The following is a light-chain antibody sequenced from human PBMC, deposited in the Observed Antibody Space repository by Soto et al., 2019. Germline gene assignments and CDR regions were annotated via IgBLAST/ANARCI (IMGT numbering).Light chain of an antibody. V-gene: IGKV1-5*03. CDR3: QQYNTYLWT. J-gene: IGKJ1*01. CDR1: QSISSW. CDR2: RAS. Sequence: DIQMTQSPSTLSASVGDRVTITCRASQSISSWLAWYQQKPGKAPKLLIYRASSSQSGVPSRFSGGGSGTEFPLTISSLQSDDFATYYCQQYNTYLWTFGQGTKVEI.